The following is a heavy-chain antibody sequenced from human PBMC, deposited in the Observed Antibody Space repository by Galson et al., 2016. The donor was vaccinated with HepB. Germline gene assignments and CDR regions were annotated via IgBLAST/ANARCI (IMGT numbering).Heavy chain of an antibody. CDR1: GFTFRNYG. V-gene: IGHV3-23*01. D-gene: IGHD2-2*01. CDR3: VQGSTAPAV. Sequence: SLRLSCAVSGFTFRNYGMTWVRQAPGKGLECVSSISMSGASTDYAGSVKGRFIISRANTKNTLSLQMNSLRAEDTAVYYCVQGSTAPAVWGKGTTVTVSS. J-gene: IGHJ6*04. CDR2: ISMSGAST.